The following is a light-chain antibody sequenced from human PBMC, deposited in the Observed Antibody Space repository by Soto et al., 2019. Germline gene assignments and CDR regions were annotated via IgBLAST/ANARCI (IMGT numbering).Light chain of an antibody. CDR2: AAS. J-gene: IGKJ4*01. CDR3: LQDYNYPLT. Sequence: AIQMTQSPSSLSASVGDRVSITCRASQVIRNDLGWYQQKPGKAPKLLIYAASSLQSGVPSRFSGSGSGTDFTLTISSLQPEDFATYYCLQDYNYPLTFGGGTKVEIK. CDR1: QVIRND. V-gene: IGKV1-6*01.